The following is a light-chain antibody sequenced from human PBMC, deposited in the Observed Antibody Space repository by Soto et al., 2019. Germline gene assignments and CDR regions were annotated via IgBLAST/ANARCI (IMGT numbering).Light chain of an antibody. CDR1: SSDVGSYNR. CDR2: EVS. Sequence: QSVLTQPPSVSGSPGQSVTISCTGTSSDVGSYNRVSWYQQPPGTAPKLMIYEVSNRPSGVPDRFSGSESGNTASLTISGLQAEDEADYYCSSYTSSSTPYVFGTGTKVTVL. V-gene: IGLV2-18*02. CDR3: SSYTSSSTPYV. J-gene: IGLJ1*01.